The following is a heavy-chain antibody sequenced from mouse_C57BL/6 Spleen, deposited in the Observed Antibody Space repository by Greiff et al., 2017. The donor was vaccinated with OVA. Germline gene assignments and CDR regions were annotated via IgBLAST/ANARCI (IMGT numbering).Heavy chain of an antibody. Sequence: QVQLQQSGAELVKPGASVKLSCKASGYTFTSYWMHWVKQRPGQGLEWIGMIHPNSGSTNYNEKFKSKATLTVDKSSSTAYMQLSSLTSEDSAVYYCAYYSNSYYAMDYWGQGTTVTVSS. V-gene: IGHV1-64*01. CDR3: AYYSNSYYAMDY. CDR2: IHPNSGST. D-gene: IGHD2-5*01. J-gene: IGHJ4*01. CDR1: GYTFTSYW.